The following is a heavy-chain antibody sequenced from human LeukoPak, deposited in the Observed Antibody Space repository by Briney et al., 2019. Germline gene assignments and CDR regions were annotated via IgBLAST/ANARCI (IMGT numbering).Heavy chain of an antibody. D-gene: IGHD3-22*01. J-gene: IGHJ4*02. CDR3: AKVPRYYYDSSGYYNDY. CDR2: ISGSGGTT. Sequence: GGSLRLSCAGSGFTFSSYGMSWVRQAPGKGLEWVSAISGSGGTTYYADSVKGRFTISRDNSKNTLYLQMNSLRAEDTAVYCCAKVPRYYYDSSGYYNDYWGQGTLVTVSS. V-gene: IGHV3-23*01. CDR1: GFTFSSYG.